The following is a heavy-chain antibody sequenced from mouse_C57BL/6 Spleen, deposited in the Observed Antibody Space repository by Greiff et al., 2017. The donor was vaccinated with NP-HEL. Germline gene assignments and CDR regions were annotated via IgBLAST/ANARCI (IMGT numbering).Heavy chain of an antibody. CDR2: IYPGDGDT. CDR3: ARSDYSNYAWFAY. D-gene: IGHD2-5*01. J-gene: IGHJ3*01. Sequence: QVQLQQSGAELVKPGASVKISCKASGYAFSSYWMNWVKQRPGKGLEWIGQIYPGDGDTNYNGKFKGKATLTADKSSSTAYMQLSSLTSEDSAVYFCARSDYSNYAWFAYWGQGTLVTVSA. V-gene: IGHV1-80*01. CDR1: GYAFSSYW.